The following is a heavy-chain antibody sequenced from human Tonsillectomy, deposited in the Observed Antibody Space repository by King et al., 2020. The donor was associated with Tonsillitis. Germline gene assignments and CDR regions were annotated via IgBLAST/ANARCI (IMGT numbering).Heavy chain of an antibody. V-gene: IGHV3-11*06. Sequence: VQLVESGGGLVKPGGSLRLSCAASGFTFGDYYMSWIRQPPGKGLEWVAYITSGDSYTNYADSVKGRFTISRDNAKNSLYLQMNSLRAEDTAVYYCARDLYRSSSFDYWGQGTLVTVSS. D-gene: IGHD6-6*01. J-gene: IGHJ4*02. CDR1: GFTFGDYY. CDR3: ARDLYRSSSFDY. CDR2: ITSGDSYT.